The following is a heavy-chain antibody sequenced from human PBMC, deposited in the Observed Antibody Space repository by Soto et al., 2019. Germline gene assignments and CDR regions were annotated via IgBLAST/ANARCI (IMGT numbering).Heavy chain of an antibody. CDR2: IIPIFGTA. V-gene: IGHV1-69*13. CDR3: ARGPGYSLVYYYYYGMDV. CDR1: GGTFSSYA. J-gene: IGHJ6*02. D-gene: IGHD5-18*01. Sequence: ASVKVSCKASGGTFSSYAISWVRQAPGQGLEWMGGIIPIFGTANYAQKFQGRVTITADESTSTAYMELSSLRSEDTAVYYCARGPGYSLVYYYYYGMDVWGQGTTVTVSS.